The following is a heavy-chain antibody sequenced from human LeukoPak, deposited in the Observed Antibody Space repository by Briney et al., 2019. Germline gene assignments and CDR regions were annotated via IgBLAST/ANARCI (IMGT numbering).Heavy chain of an antibody. CDR2: IYHSGST. V-gene: IGHV4-30-2*01. CDR1: GGSISSGGYY. D-gene: IGHD6-13*01. J-gene: IGHJ4*02. Sequence: SETLSLTCTVSGGSISSGGYYWSWIRQPPGKGLEWIGYIYHSGSTYYNPSLKSRVTISVDRSRNQFSLKLSSVTAADTAVYYCAKWGIAAAGIGYWGQGTLVTVSS. CDR3: AKWGIAAAGIGY.